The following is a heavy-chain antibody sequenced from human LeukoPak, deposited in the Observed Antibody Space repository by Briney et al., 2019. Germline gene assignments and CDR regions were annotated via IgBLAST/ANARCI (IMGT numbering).Heavy chain of an antibody. CDR3: ARDYILPLETDNGDGFAI. CDR2: VSPSHTTR. D-gene: IGHD3-3*02. V-gene: IGHV1-18*01. Sequence: ASVKVSCKASGYTFRQYSISWVRQAPGKGFEWMGWVSPSHTTRVYAQEFQGLVTMTADTNTNTVSMELRSLRFDDTAVYFCARDYILPLETDNGDGFAIWGQGTVVTVSS. CDR1: GYTFRQYS. J-gene: IGHJ3*02.